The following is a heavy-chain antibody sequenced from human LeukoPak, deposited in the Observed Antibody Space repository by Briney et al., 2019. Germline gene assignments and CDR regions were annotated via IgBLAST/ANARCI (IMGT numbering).Heavy chain of an antibody. J-gene: IGHJ4*02. D-gene: IGHD3-22*01. Sequence: SETLSLTCTVSGGSINSYYWSWIRQPAGKGLEWIGRIYTSGSTNYNPSLKSRVTMSVDTSKNQFSLKLSSVTAADTAVYYCARARYYYDSSGSHFDYWGQGTLVTVSS. CDR1: GGSINSYY. V-gene: IGHV4-4*07. CDR3: ARARYYYDSSGSHFDY. CDR2: IYTSGST.